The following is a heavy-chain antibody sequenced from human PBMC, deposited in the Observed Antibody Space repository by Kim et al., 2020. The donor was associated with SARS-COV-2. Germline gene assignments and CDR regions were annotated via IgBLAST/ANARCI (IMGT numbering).Heavy chain of an antibody. V-gene: IGHV3-9*01. CDR1: GFTFGDYA. J-gene: IGHJ6*02. Sequence: GGSLRLSCAASGFTFGDYAMHWVRQAPGKGLEWVSGISWNSGSIGYADSVKGRFTISRDNAKNSLYLQMNSLRAEDTALYYCAKIPRAGVPGVVVPAAPGVYGMDVWGQGTTVTVSS. D-gene: IGHD2-2*01. CDR3: AKIPRAGVPGVVVPAAPGVYGMDV. CDR2: ISWNSGSI.